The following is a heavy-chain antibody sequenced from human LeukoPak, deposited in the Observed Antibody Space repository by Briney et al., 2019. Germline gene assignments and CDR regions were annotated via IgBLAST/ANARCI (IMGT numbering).Heavy chain of an antibody. D-gene: IGHD2-21*01. J-gene: IGHJ6*03. CDR2: MNPTSGDT. V-gene: IGHV1-8*01. Sequence: ASVKVSFKSAGYTFTDYDVNWVRQAPGQGLERMGWMNPTSGDTGYAQKFQGRVTMTRSMSRNTAYMELSRLRSEDTAVYFCARVVMKSFYYYYMDVWGKGTTIIISS. CDR1: GYTFTDYD. CDR3: ARVVMKSFYYYYMDV.